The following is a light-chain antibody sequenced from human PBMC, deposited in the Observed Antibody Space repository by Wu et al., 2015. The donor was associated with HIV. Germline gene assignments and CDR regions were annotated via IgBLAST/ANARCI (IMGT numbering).Light chain of an antibody. CDR2: AAS. J-gene: IGKJ5*01. CDR1: QSVRSN. V-gene: IGKV3-15*01. CDR3: QQYNKWPPIT. Sequence: EVVMTQSPATLSVSPGERATLSCRASQSVRSNLAWYQQRPGQAPRLLIYAASIRATGIPVRFSGSGSGTEFTLTINSVQSEDFAVYYCQQYNKWPPITFGQGTRLEIK.